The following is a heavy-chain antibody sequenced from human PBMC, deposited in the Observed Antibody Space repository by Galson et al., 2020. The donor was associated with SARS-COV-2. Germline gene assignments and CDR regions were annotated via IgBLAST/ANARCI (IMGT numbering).Heavy chain of an antibody. CDR3: ATHLVYRNYAAFSIGAAPIDD. J-gene: IGHJ4*02. D-gene: IGHD3-16*01. V-gene: IGHV3-53*01. Sequence: GESLKISCAVSGFTLNSNYMSWVRQAPGKGLEWVSGTYRGGRTNYADSVKGRFTVSRDNSKNTLYLQMNSLRAEDTAVYYCATHLVYRNYAAFSIGAAPIDDWGQGTLVTVSS. CDR1: GFTLNSNY. CDR2: TYRGGRT.